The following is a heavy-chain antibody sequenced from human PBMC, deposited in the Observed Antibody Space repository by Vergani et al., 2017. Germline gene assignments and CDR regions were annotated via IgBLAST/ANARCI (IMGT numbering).Heavy chain of an antibody. V-gene: IGHV3-23*03. CDR1: GFTFSSYA. CDR2: IYGGGST. D-gene: IGHD1-1*01. CDR3: ARFLRYPSSDYAFDI. J-gene: IGHJ3*02. Sequence: EVQLLESGGGLVQPGGSLRLSCAASGFTFSSYAMSWVRQAPGKGLEWVSVIYGGGSTYYADSVKGRFTISRDNSKNTLYLQMNSLRAEDTAVYYCARFLRYPSSDYAFDIWGQGTMVTVSS.